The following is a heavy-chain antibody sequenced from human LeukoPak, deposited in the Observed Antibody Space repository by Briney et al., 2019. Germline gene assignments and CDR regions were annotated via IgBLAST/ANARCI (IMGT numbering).Heavy chain of an antibody. J-gene: IGHJ4*02. CDR2: ISSSGSTI. CDR3: ARGEGYYYDSSGYY. D-gene: IGHD3-22*01. V-gene: IGHV3-48*03. CDR1: GFTFSSYA. Sequence: GGSLRLSCAASGFTFSSYAMNWVRQAPGKGLEWVSYISSSGSTIYYADSVKGRFTISRDNAKNSLYLQMDSLRAEDTAVYYCARGEGYYYDSSGYYWGQGTLVTVSS.